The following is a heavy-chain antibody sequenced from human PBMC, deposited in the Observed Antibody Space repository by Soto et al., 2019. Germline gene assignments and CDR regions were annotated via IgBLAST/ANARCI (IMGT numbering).Heavy chain of an antibody. V-gene: IGHV4-30-4*01. CDR1: CGSISSGDYY. J-gene: IGHJ6*02. D-gene: IGHD3-10*01. Sequence: SETLSLTCTVSCGSISSGDYYWSWIRQPPGKGLEWIGYIYYSGSTYYNPSLKSRVTISVDTSKNQFSLKLSSVTAADTAVYYCARACYGSGSYCPYYYGMDVWGQGTTVTVS. CDR2: IYYSGST. CDR3: ARACYGSGSYCPYYYGMDV.